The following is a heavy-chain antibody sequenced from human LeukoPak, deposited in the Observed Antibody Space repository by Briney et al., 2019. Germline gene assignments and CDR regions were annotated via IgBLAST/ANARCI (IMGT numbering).Heavy chain of an antibody. Sequence: GASVKVSCKASGYTFTNYYMHWVRQAPGQGLEWMGIINPSGGSTSYAQKFQGRVTMTRDMSTSTVYMELSSLRSEDTAVYYCARDKTDYYDSSGYYDGYFDYWGQGTLVTVSS. D-gene: IGHD3-22*01. V-gene: IGHV1-46*01. CDR2: INPSGGST. CDR3: ARDKTDYYDSSGYYDGYFDY. J-gene: IGHJ4*02. CDR1: GYTFTNYY.